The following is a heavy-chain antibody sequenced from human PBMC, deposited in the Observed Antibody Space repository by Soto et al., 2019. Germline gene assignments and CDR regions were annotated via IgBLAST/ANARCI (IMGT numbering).Heavy chain of an antibody. CDR2: ISAYNGNT. Sequence: XAVKVSCNASGYPFTSYGIIWVRQAPGQGLEWMGWISAYNGNTNYAQKLQGRVTMTTDTSTSTAYMELRSLRSDDTAVYYCARDRSLLRFLEWLFSKTGNDAFDICGQRTMVIVSS. CDR3: ARDRSLLRFLEWLFSKTGNDAFDI. V-gene: IGHV1-18*01. J-gene: IGHJ3*02. CDR1: GYPFTSYG. D-gene: IGHD3-3*01.